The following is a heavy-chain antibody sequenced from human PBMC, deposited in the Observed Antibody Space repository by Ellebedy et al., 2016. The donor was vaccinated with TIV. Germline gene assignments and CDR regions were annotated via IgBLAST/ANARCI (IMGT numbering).Heavy chain of an antibody. J-gene: IGHJ4*02. D-gene: IGHD3-22*01. Sequence: GESLKISXKGSGYSFTSYWIGWVRQMPGKGLEWMGIIYPGDSDTRYSPSFQGQVTISADKSISTAYLQWSSLKASDTAMYYCARRAPYYDSSGRYFDYWGQGTLVTVSS. CDR2: IYPGDSDT. CDR1: GYSFTSYW. V-gene: IGHV5-51*01. CDR3: ARRAPYYDSSGRYFDY.